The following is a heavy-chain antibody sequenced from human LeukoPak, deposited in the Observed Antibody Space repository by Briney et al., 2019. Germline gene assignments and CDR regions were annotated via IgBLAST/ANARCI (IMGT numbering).Heavy chain of an antibody. CDR3: ARAAVLVSARYYYGSGSYYPFDP. CDR1: GFTFSSYA. J-gene: IGHJ5*02. V-gene: IGHV3-30*04. Sequence: GGSLRLSCAASGFTFSSYAMTWVRQAPGKGLEWVAVISYDGSIKYYADSVKGRFTISRDNSKNTLYLQMNGLRAEDTAVYYCARAAVLVSARYYYGSGSYYPFDPWGQGTLVTVSS. D-gene: IGHD3-10*01. CDR2: ISYDGSIK.